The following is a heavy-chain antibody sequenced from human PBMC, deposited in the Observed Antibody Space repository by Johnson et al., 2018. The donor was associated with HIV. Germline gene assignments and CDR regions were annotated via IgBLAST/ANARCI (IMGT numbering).Heavy chain of an antibody. D-gene: IGHD4-17*01. V-gene: IGHV3-33*01. CDR1: GFTFSNYG. Sequence: QVQLVESGGVVVQPGGSLRLSCAASGFTFSNYGMHWVRQAPGKGLEWVAAIWFDGSNKYYADSVKGRVTISRDNSKNTLHLQMNSLRAEDTALYYCARDSTPWGGDYVGYAFDIWGRGTLVTVSS. CDR3: ARDSTPWGGDYVGYAFDI. J-gene: IGHJ3*02. CDR2: IWFDGSNK.